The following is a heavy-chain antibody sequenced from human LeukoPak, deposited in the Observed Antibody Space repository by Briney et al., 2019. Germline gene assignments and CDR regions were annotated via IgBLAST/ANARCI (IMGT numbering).Heavy chain of an antibody. Sequence: PGGSLRLSCAASGFTFSSYAMSWVRQAPGKGLEWVSAISGSGGSTYYADSVKGRFTISRDNSKNTLYLQMNSLRAEDTAVYYWAKRVGGGSVGYLNYWGQEPWSPSPQ. CDR3: AKRVGGGSVGYLNY. V-gene: IGHV3-23*01. J-gene: IGHJ4*01. D-gene: IGHD2-15*01. CDR1: GFTFSSYA. CDR2: ISGSGGST.